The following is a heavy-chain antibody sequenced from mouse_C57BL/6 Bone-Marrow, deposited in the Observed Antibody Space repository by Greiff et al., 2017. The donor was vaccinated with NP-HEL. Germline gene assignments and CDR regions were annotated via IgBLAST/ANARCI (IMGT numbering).Heavy chain of an antibody. D-gene: IGHD2-3*01. CDR2: IYPRSGNT. Sequence: VKLVESGAELARPGASVKLSCKASGYTFTSYGISWVKQRTGQGLEWIGEIYPRSGNTYYIEQFKGKATLTADKSSSTAYIELRSLTSEDAAVYFCARMGWSGYYFYAMDYWGQGTSVTVSS. CDR1: GYTFTSYG. V-gene: IGHV1-81*01. J-gene: IGHJ4*01. CDR3: ARMGWSGYYFYAMDY.